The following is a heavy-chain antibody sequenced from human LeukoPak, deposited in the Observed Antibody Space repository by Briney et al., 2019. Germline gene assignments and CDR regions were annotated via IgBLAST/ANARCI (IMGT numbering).Heavy chain of an antibody. D-gene: IGHD3-22*01. CDR1: GFTVSSNY. CDR2: IYSGGST. CDR3: ARERIGRYYYDSSGQFDY. V-gene: IGHV3-66*01. Sequence: GGSLRLSCAAFGFTVSSNYMSWVRQAPGKGLEWVSVIYSGGSTYYADSVKGRFTISRDNSKNTLYLQMNSLRAEDTAVYYCARERIGRYYYDSSGQFDYWGQGTLVTVSS. J-gene: IGHJ4*02.